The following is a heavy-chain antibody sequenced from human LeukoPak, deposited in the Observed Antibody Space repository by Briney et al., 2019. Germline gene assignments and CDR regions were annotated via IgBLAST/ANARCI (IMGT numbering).Heavy chain of an antibody. Sequence: GEPLKISCKGSGYSFTSYWIGWVRQMPGKGLEWMGIIYPGDSDTRYSPSFQGQVTISADKSISTAYLQWSSLKASDTAMYYCARHSDQDYYDSSGYNDDAFDIWGQGTMVTVSS. V-gene: IGHV5-51*01. J-gene: IGHJ3*02. D-gene: IGHD3-22*01. CDR3: ARHSDQDYYDSSGYNDDAFDI. CDR1: GYSFTSYW. CDR2: IYPGDSDT.